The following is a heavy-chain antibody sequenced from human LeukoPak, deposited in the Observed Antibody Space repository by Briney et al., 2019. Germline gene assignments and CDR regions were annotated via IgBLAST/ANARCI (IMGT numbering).Heavy chain of an antibody. CDR3: ARVSSSWYQDWYFDL. Sequence: SETLSLTCTVSSYSLSSGYYWGWIRQPPGKGLEWIGRIDTSGNTNYKPSLKSRVTMSVDTSKKQFSLKLSSVTAADTAVYYCARVSSSWYQDWYFDLWGRGTLVTVSS. CDR1: SYSLSSGYY. J-gene: IGHJ2*01. D-gene: IGHD6-13*01. V-gene: IGHV4-38-2*02. CDR2: IDTSGNT.